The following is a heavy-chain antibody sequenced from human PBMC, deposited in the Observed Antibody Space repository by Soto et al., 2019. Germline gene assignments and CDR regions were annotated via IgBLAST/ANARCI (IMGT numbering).Heavy chain of an antibody. J-gene: IGHJ6*02. CDR1: GGSISSSSYY. Sequence: SETLSLTCTVSGGSISSSSYYWGWIRQPPGKGLEWIGSIYYSGSTYYNPSLKSRVTISVDTSKNQFSLKLSSVTAADTAVYYCASVSGYSGYDYNYYYGMDVWGQGTTVTVSS. D-gene: IGHD5-12*01. CDR3: ASVSGYSGYDYNYYYGMDV. V-gene: IGHV4-39*01. CDR2: IYYSGST.